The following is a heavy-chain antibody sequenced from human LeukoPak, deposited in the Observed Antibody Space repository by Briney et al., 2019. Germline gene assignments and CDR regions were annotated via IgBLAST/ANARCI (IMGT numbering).Heavy chain of an antibody. Sequence: GGSLRLSCAASGYTFTGYYMHWVRQAPGQGLEWMGWINPNSGGTNYAQKFQGRVTMTRDTSISTAYMELSRLRSDDTAVYYCASSNPRYSSSWRPYNWFDPWGQGTLVTVSS. CDR2: INPNSGGT. CDR3: ASSNPRYSSSWRPYNWFDP. V-gene: IGHV1-2*02. J-gene: IGHJ5*02. D-gene: IGHD6-13*01. CDR1: GYTFTGYY.